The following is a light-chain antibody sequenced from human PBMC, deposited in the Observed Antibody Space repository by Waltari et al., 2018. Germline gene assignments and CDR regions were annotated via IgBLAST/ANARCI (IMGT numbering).Light chain of an antibody. Sequence: QSALTQPPSASGSPGQSVTISCTGTSSDVGGYIYISWYRQHPGKAPKLMIYEVTKRPSGVPDRFSGSKSGNTASLTVSGLQAEDEADYYCSSYAGSNNFDVFGTGTKVTVL. CDR1: SSDVGGYIY. CDR2: EVT. J-gene: IGLJ1*01. CDR3: SSYAGSNNFDV. V-gene: IGLV2-8*01.